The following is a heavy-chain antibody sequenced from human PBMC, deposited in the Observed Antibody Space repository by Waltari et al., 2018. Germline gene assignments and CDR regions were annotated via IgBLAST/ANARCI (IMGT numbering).Heavy chain of an antibody. D-gene: IGHD1-26*01. CDR2: IYDSGST. Sequence: QVHLQESGPGLVKPSETLSLTCTASGVSISTYSWSWIRQPPGKGLEWIGNIYDSGSTNYNPSLKSRVTISLDTSKNQFSLKLSSATAADTAVYYCARDSGSSTFGYWGPGTLVTVSS. CDR1: GVSISTYS. CDR3: ARDSGSSTFGY. J-gene: IGHJ4*02. V-gene: IGHV4-59*01.